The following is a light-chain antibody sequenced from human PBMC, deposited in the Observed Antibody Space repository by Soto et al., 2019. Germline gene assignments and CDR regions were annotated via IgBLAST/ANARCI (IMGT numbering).Light chain of an antibody. V-gene: IGKV3-20*01. J-gene: IGKJ5*01. CDR2: SAS. Sequence: EIVLTQSPGTLSLSPGERGTLSCRASQNLGTLYLAWFQQKSGQAPRLLIYSASRRATGIPDRFTGSGSGTDFTLTINRVEPEDFALYYCQQYSVSPPITFGQGTRLEIK. CDR1: QNLGTLY. CDR3: QQYSVSPPIT.